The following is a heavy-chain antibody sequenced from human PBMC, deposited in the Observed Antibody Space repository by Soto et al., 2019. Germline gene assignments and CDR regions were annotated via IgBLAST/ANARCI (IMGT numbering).Heavy chain of an antibody. J-gene: IGHJ6*02. CDR1: GGTFSSYA. Sequence: SVKVSCKASGGTFSSYAISWVRQAPGQGLEWMGGIIPIFGTANYAQKFQGRVTITADESTSTAYMELSSLRSEDTAVYYCARHAYYDFWSGYPAVWGQGTTVTVSS. CDR2: IIPIFGTA. V-gene: IGHV1-69*13. CDR3: ARHAYYDFWSGYPAV. D-gene: IGHD3-3*01.